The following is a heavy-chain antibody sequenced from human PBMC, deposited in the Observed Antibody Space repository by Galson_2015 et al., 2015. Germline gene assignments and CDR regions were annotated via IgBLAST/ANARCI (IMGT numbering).Heavy chain of an antibody. CDR1: GFTFSSSW. CDR3: ARNMGWQQFDY. V-gene: IGHV3-7*03. J-gene: IGHJ4*02. Sequence: SLRLSCAASGFTFSSSWMTWVRQAPGKGLEWVAHIKEDGSDKYYVDSVKGRFAISRDNAKTSLFLQMNSLRAEDTAVHYCARNMGWQQFDYWAREPWSPSPQ. D-gene: IGHD5-24*01. CDR2: IKEDGSDK.